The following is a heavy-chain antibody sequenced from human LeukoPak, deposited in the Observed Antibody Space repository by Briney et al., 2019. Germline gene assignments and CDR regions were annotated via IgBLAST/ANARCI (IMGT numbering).Heavy chain of an antibody. J-gene: IGHJ4*02. Sequence: PGGSLRLSCAASGFTFDDYAMHWVRQAPGKGLEWVSGISWNSGTIGYADSVKGRFTISRDNAKNSLYLQMNSLRAEDTALYYCAKDLSKLGYYSGGSCYSLGSFDYWGQGTLVTVSS. D-gene: IGHD2-15*01. CDR1: GFTFDDYA. V-gene: IGHV3-9*01. CDR2: ISWNSGTI. CDR3: AKDLSKLGYYSGGSCYSLGSFDY.